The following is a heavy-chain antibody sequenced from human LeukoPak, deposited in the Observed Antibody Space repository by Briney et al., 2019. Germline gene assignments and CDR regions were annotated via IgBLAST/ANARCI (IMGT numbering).Heavy chain of an antibody. J-gene: IGHJ4*02. Sequence: GGSLRLSCAASGFTFSSYWMHWVRQAPWKELVWVSRINSDGSSTSYADSVKGRFTISRDNAKNTLYLQMNSLRAEDTAVYYCARDRITGTTGYFDYWGQGTLVTVSS. V-gene: IGHV3-74*01. D-gene: IGHD1-14*01. CDR1: GFTFSSYW. CDR2: INSDGSST. CDR3: ARDRITGTTGYFDY.